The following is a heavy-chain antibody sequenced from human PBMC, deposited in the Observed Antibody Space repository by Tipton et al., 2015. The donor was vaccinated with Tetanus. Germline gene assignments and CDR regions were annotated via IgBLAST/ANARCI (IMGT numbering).Heavy chain of an antibody. J-gene: IGHJ6*02. CDR1: GFTFSSYS. D-gene: IGHD2-2*01. V-gene: IGHV3-21*01. Sequence: SLRLSCAASGFTFSSYSMNWVRQAPGKGLEWVSSISSSSSYIYYADSVKGRFTISRDNAKNSLYLQMNSLRAEDTAVYYCARAGGEDIVVVPADPYGMDVWGQGTTVTVSS. CDR2: ISSSSSYI. CDR3: ARAGGEDIVVVPADPYGMDV.